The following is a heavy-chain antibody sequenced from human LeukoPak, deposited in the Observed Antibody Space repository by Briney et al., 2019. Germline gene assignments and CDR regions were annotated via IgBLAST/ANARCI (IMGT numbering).Heavy chain of an antibody. CDR2: IRYDGSNK. CDR1: GFTFSSYG. V-gene: IGHV3-30*02. J-gene: IGHJ4*02. Sequence: PGGSLRLSCAASGFTFSSYGMHWVRQAPGKGLEWVAFIRYDGSNKYYADSVKGRFTISRDNSKNTLFLQMNSLRAEDTAVYYCASRGGPKYDSSFPFGHWGQGTLVTVSS. CDR3: ASRGGPKYDSSFPFGH. D-gene: IGHD3-22*01.